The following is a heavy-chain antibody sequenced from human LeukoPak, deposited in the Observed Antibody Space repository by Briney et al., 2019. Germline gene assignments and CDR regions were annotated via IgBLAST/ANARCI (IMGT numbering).Heavy chain of an antibody. CDR3: AKWSTANDY. Sequence: GGSLRLSCAASGFTFSSYGMHWVRQAPGKGLEWVAVISYDGSNKYYADSVKGRFTISRDNSKNTLYLQMNSLRAEDTAVYYRAKWSTANDYWGQGTLVTVSS. CDR2: ISYDGSNK. D-gene: IGHD4/OR15-4a*01. CDR1: GFTFSSYG. V-gene: IGHV3-30*18. J-gene: IGHJ4*02.